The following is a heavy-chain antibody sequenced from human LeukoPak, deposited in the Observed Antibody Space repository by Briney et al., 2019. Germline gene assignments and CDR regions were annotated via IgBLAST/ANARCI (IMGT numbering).Heavy chain of an antibody. CDR3: ARRDMTALTAYAFDI. V-gene: IGHV4-39*01. J-gene: IGHJ3*02. Sequence: SETLSLTCTVSGGSISSSSYYWGWIRQPPGKGLEWIGSIYYSGSTYYNPSLNSRVTISVDTSKNQFSLKLRSVTAADTAVYYCARRDMTALTAYAFDIWGQGTMVTVSS. CDR1: GGSISSSSYY. D-gene: IGHD4-11*01. CDR2: IYYSGST.